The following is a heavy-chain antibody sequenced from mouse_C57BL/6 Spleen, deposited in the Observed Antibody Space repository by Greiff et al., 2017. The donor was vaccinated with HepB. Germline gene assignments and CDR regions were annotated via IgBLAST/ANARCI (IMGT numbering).Heavy chain of an antibody. J-gene: IGHJ1*03. V-gene: IGHV1-22*01. CDR3: ARIYDGYRGYFDV. CDR1: GYTFTDYN. Sequence: EVQVVESGPELVKPGASVKMSCKASGYTFTDYNMHWVKQSHGKSLEWIGYINPNNGGTSYNQKFKGKATLTVNKSSSTAYMELRSLTSEDSAVYYCARIYDGYRGYFDVWGTGTTVTVSS. CDR2: INPNNGGT. D-gene: IGHD2-3*01.